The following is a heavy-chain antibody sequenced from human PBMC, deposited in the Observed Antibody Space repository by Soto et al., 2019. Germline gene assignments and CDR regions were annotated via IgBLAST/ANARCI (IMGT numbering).Heavy chain of an antibody. J-gene: IGHJ6*02. D-gene: IGHD3-10*01. Sequence: PGGSLRLSCAASGFAFSDYEMNWVRQAPGKGLEWISYISSTASTIHYADSVKGRFTISRDNAKNSVYLQMNSLRAEDSAVYYCARAAGIMTRGFHGMDVWGLGTTVTVSS. CDR3: ARAAGIMTRGFHGMDV. CDR1: GFAFSDYE. CDR2: ISSTASTI. V-gene: IGHV3-48*03.